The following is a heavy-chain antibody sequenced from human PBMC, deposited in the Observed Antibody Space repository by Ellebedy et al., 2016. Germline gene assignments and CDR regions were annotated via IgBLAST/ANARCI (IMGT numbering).Heavy chain of an antibody. CDR3: ARALRPFDY. Sequence: SETLSLTCTVSGYSISSGYYWGWIRQPPGKGLEWIGNIYHSGSTYYNPSLKSRVTISVDTSKNQFSLKLSSVTAADTAVYYCARALRPFDYWGQGTLVTVSS. V-gene: IGHV4-38-2*02. CDR2: IYHSGST. J-gene: IGHJ4*02. CDR1: GYSISSGYY.